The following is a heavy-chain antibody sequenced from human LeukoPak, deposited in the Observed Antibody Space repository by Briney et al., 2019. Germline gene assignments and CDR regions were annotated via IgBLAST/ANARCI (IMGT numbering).Heavy chain of an antibody. CDR2: ISYDGSNK. J-gene: IGHJ4*02. Sequence: GRSLRLSCAASGFTFSSYAMHWVRQAPGKGLEWVAVISYDGSNKYYADSVKGRFTISRDNSKNTLYLQMNSLRAEDTAVYYCARDTCSSTSCRFDYWGQGTLVTVSS. V-gene: IGHV3-30-3*01. CDR3: ARDTCSSTSCRFDY. CDR1: GFTFSSYA. D-gene: IGHD2-2*01.